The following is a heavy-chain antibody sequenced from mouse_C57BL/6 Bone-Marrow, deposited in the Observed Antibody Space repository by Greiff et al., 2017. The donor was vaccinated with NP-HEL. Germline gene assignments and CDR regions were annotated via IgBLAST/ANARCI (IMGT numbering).Heavy chain of an antibody. CDR1: GYTFTNYW. V-gene: IGHV1-63*01. Sequence: VQVVESGAELVRPGTSVKMSCKASGYTFTNYWIGWAKQRPGHGLEWIGDIYPGGGYTNYNEKFKGKATLTADKSSSTAYMQFSSLTSEDSAIYYCARGLPGGAMDYWGQGTSVTVSS. CDR3: ARGLPGGAMDY. D-gene: IGHD2-1*01. J-gene: IGHJ4*01. CDR2: IYPGGGYT.